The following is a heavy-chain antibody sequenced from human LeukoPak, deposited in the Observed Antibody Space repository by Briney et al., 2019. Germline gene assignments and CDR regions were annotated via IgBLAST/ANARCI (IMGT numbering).Heavy chain of an antibody. CDR1: GGSISSHY. CDR3: ARGFLPPHIVVVTASYYMDV. V-gene: IGHV4-59*11. J-gene: IGHJ6*03. D-gene: IGHD2-21*02. CDR2: IYYSGST. Sequence: PSETLSLTCTVSGGSISSHYWSWIRQPPGKGLEWIGYIYYSGSTNYNPSLKSRVTISVDTSKNQFSLKLSSVTAADTAVYYCARGFLPPHIVVVTASYYMDVWGKGTTVTVSS.